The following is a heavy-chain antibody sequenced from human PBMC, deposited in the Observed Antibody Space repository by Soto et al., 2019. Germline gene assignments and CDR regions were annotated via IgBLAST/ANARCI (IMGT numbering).Heavy chain of an antibody. D-gene: IGHD6-6*01. J-gene: IGHJ4*01. V-gene: IGHV3-64*02. Sequence: GGSLRLSCAASGLIFSDVWMTWVRQAPGKGLECVSAISSTGGNTYYADSVKGRFTVSRDNSKNTLYLQMGSLRAEDMAVYYCAKGGRYSSSSLDYWGRGTLVTVSS. CDR3: AKGGRYSSSSLDY. CDR2: ISSTGGNT. CDR1: GLIFSDVW.